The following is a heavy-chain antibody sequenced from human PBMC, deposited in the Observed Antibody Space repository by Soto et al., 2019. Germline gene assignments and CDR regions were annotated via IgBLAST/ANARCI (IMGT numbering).Heavy chain of an antibody. CDR2: ISDTGSSH. Sequence: SGGSLRLSCVGSGFTFSSYGMHWVRQAPGKGLECVAVISDTGSSHYYAASVEGRFTISRENSKNTLSPHMDRLRVEDTAVYYCAKDRGGDCPDNSCYFGADYWGQGTPVTVS. CDR3: AKDRGGDCPDNSCYFGADY. V-gene: IGHV3-30*18. D-gene: IGHD2-2*01. J-gene: IGHJ4*02. CDR1: GFTFSSYG.